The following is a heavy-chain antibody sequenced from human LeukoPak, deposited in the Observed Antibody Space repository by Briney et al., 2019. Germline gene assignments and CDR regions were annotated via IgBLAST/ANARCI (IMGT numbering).Heavy chain of an antibody. CDR3: ARGAATYYDFWSGYSLSSDY. V-gene: IGHV1-2*04. D-gene: IGHD3-3*01. J-gene: IGHJ4*02. CDR2: INPNSGGT. CDR1: GYTFTGYY. Sequence: ASVKISCKASGYTFTGYYMHWVRQAPGQGLEWMGWINPNSGGTNYAQKFQGWVTMTRDTSISTAYMELSRLRSDDTAVYYSARGAATYYDFWSGYSLSSDYWGQGTLVTVSS.